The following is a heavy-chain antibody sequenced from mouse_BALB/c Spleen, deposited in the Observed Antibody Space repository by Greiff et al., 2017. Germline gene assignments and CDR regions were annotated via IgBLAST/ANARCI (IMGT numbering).Heavy chain of an antibody. D-gene: IGHD2-14*01. V-gene: IGHV7-3*02. J-gene: IGHJ4*01. Sequence: EVNVVESGGGLVQPGGSLRLSCATSGFTFTDYYMSWVRQPPGKALEWLGFIRNKANGYTTEYSASVKGRFTISRDNSQSILYLQMNTLRAEDSATYYCASYRYHYYAMDYWGQGTSVTVSS. CDR3: ASYRYHYYAMDY. CDR2: IRNKANGYTT. CDR1: GFTFTDYY.